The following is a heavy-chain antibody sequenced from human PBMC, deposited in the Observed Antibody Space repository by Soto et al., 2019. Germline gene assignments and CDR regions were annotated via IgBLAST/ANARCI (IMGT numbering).Heavy chain of an antibody. CDR2: IYSSGST. CDR1: GGTISCYY. J-gene: IGHJ5*02. CDR3: ARGQRFSDWFDP. D-gene: IGHD3-3*01. Sequence: SETLSLTFTVTGGTISCYYWTWIRQSAGGGLEWIGRIYSSGSTNYNPSLKSRVTISLDTSMNHFSLRLSSVTAADTAVYYCARGQRFSDWFDPWGQGTLVTVSS. V-gene: IGHV4-4*07.